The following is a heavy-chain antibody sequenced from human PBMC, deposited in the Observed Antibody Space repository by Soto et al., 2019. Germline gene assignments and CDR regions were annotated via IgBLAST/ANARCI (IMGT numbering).Heavy chain of an antibody. CDR3: ARSQGSSTSLDYYYYGMDV. CDR1: GCTFTHYD. D-gene: IGHD2-2*01. J-gene: IGHJ6*02. Sequence: SVKVSCKASGCTFTHYDINWVRQAPGQGLEWMGGIIPISETTNYAQKFQGRVTITADESKSTAYMELSSLKSEDTAVYYCARSQGSSTSLDYYYYGMDVWGQGTTVTVSS. V-gene: IGHV1-69*13. CDR2: IIPISETT.